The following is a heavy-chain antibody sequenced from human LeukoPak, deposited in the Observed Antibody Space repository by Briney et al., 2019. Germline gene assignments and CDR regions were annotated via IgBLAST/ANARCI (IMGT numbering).Heavy chain of an antibody. V-gene: IGHV3-21*04. CDR3: AKDRYDSSGYLDY. CDR2: ISPSGNYI. D-gene: IGHD3-22*01. J-gene: IGHJ4*02. CDR1: GFTFNSHS. Sequence: PGGSLRLSCAASGFTFNSHSMNWVRQAPGKGLEWVSSISPSGNYIYYADSVEGRFTISRDNAKNSLYLQMNSLRAEDTAVYYCAKDRYDSSGYLDYWGQGTLVTVSS.